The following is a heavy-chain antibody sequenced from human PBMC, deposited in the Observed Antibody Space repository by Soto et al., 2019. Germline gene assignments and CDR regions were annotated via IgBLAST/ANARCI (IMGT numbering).Heavy chain of an antibody. J-gene: IGHJ6*02. D-gene: IGHD2-2*01. CDR1: GYSFTYYW. CDR3: ARVPSVVTPGNDYFGVDV. CDR2: IYPNDADT. V-gene: IGHV5-51*01. Sequence: EVRLAQSGGEVKKPGEFLKISCKGSGYSFTYYWIAWVRQRPGKDLEWMGIIYPNDADTRYNPSFQGQVTISADKSISTAYLQWTSLKTSDTAMYYCARVPSVVTPGNDYFGVDVWGQGTTVIVSS.